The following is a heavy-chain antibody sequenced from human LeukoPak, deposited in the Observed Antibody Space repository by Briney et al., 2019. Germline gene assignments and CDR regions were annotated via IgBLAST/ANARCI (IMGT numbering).Heavy chain of an antibody. D-gene: IGHD6-13*01. J-gene: IGHJ4*02. CDR2: INPSGGST. CDR1: GYTFTSYY. CDR3: ARVRSSRGRTPYYFDY. V-gene: IGHV1-46*01. Sequence: ASVKVSCKASGYTFTSYYMHWVRQAPGQGLEWMGIINPSGGSTSYAQKFQGRVTMTRDMSTSTVYMELSSLRSEDTAVYYCARVRSSRGRTPYYFDYWGQGTLVTVSS.